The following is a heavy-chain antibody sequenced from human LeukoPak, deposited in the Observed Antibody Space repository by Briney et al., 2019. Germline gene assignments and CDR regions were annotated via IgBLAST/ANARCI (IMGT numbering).Heavy chain of an antibody. J-gene: IGHJ4*02. V-gene: IGHV3-11*01. Sequence: GGSLRLSCAASGFTVSSNYMSWIRQAPGKGLEWVSYISSSGSTIYYADSVEGRFTISRDNAKNSLYLQMNSLRAEDTAVYYCTRVAGTADADYWGQGTLVTVSS. CDR3: TRVAGTADADY. D-gene: IGHD6-19*01. CDR1: GFTVSSNY. CDR2: ISSSGSTI.